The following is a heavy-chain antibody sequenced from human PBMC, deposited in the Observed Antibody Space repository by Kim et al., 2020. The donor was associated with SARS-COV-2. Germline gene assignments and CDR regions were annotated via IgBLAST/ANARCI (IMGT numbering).Heavy chain of an antibody. V-gene: IGHV4-39*01. D-gene: IGHD6-13*01. CDR2: IFDSGST. Sequence: SETLSLTCTVSGDSISSSSSYWGWIRQPPGKGLEWIVAIFDSGSTYYKPSLKRRLTLSVDTSKNQFSLMLIPVTAAATAYYCSARHFYPYLKSSPFAPWG. J-gene: IGHJ5*02. CDR3: ARHFYPYLKSSPFAP. CDR1: GDSISSSSSY.